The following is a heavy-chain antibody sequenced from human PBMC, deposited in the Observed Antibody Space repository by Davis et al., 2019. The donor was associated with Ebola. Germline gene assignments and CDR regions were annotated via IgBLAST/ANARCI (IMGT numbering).Heavy chain of an antibody. CDR1: GFTFSSYA. V-gene: IGHV3-23*01. CDR3: VRYSSGYYSWFDP. Sequence: GGSLRLSCAASGFTFSSYAMSWVRQAPGKGLEWVSTISGGTTYYADSVKGRFTISRDNSKNTLYLQMSSLRAEDTAVYYCVRYSSGYYSWFDPWGQGTLATVSS. D-gene: IGHD6-19*01. J-gene: IGHJ5*02. CDR2: ISGGTT.